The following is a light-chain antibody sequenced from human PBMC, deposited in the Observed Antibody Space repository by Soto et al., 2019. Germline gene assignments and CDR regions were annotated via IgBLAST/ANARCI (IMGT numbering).Light chain of an antibody. CDR1: SSDVGSYNY. Sequence: QSVLTQPASVSGSPGQSTTISCTGTSSDVGSYNYVSWYQHHPGKVPKLMIYDVSSRPSGVSNRFSGSKSGNTASLTISGLQNEEDADYYCSSYTTSENRVXGTVTKVTVL. CDR2: DVS. CDR3: SSYTTSENRV. J-gene: IGLJ1*01. V-gene: IGLV2-14*03.